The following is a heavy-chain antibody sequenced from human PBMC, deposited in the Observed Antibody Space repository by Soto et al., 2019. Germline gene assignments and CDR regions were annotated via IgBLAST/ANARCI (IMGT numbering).Heavy chain of an antibody. J-gene: IGHJ6*02. CDR3: ARDRNIVVVPAGQLWGRGXXYGMDV. V-gene: IGHV1-46*01. Sequence: ASVKVSCKASGYTFTSYYMXWVRQAPGQGLEWMGIINPSGGSTSYAQKFQGRVTMTRDTSTSTVYMGLGSLRSEDTAVYYCARDRNIVVVPAGQLWGRGXXYGMDVWGQGTTVTVSS. CDR2: INPSGGST. CDR1: GYTFTSYY. D-gene: IGHD2-2*01.